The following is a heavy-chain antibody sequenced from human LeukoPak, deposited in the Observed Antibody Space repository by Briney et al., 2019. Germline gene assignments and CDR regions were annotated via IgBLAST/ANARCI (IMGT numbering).Heavy chain of an antibody. CDR2: ISSSSSYI. J-gene: IGHJ4*02. CDR1: GFTFSSYS. Sequence: GGSLRLSCAASGFTFSSYSMSWVRQAPGKGLEWVSSISSSSSYIYYADSVKGRFTISRDNAKNSLYLQMNSLRAEDTAVYYCASRGHPYYYDSSGYYMGPPDYWGQGTLVTVSS. V-gene: IGHV3-21*01. CDR3: ASRGHPYYYDSSGYYMGPPDY. D-gene: IGHD3-22*01.